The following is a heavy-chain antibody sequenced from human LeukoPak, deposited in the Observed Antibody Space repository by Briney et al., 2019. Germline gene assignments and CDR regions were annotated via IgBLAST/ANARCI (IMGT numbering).Heavy chain of an antibody. CDR3: ARGNLATVTTYYGMDV. J-gene: IGHJ6*02. CDR1: GASINNYY. Sequence: SETLSLTCTVSGASINNYYWSWIRQPPGKGLEWIGEINHSGSTNYNPSLKSRVTISVDTSKNQFSLKLSSVTAADTAVYYCARGNLATVTTYYGMDVWGQGTTVTVSS. CDR2: INHSGST. V-gene: IGHV4-34*01. D-gene: IGHD4-4*01.